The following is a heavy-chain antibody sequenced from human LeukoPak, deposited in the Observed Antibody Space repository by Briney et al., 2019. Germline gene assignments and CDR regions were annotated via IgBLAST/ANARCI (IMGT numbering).Heavy chain of an antibody. CDR1: GFTFSSYG. Sequence: GGSLRLSCAASGFTFSSYGMHWVRQAPGKGLEWVAFIRYDGSNKYYADSVKGRFTISRDNPKNTLYLQMNSLRAEDTAVYYCAKDELQYYDFWSGYSNAFDIWGQGTMVTVSS. CDR3: AKDELQYYDFWSGYSNAFDI. V-gene: IGHV3-30*02. J-gene: IGHJ3*02. D-gene: IGHD3-3*01. CDR2: IRYDGSNK.